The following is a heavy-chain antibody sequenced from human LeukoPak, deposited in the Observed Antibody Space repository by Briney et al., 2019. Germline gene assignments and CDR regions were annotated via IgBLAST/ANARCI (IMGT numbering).Heavy chain of an antibody. Sequence: GGSLRLSCAASGFTFKSYAMRWVRQPPGKGLEWVSGISGIAGGTYYADSVKGRFTISRDNAKNPLYLQMNSLRADDMALYYCAKDHDYFFRVYRSSLDYWGQGTLVTVSS. J-gene: IGHJ4*02. CDR1: GFTFKSYA. V-gene: IGHV3-23*01. CDR3: AKDHDYFFRVYRSSLDY. CDR2: ISGIAGGT. D-gene: IGHD3-16*01.